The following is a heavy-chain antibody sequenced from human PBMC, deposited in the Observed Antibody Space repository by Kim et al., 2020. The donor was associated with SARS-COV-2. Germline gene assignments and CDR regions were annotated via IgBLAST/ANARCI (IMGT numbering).Heavy chain of an antibody. Sequence: SETLSLTCTVSGYSISSGYYWGWIRQPPGKGLEWIGSIYHSGSTYYNPSLKSRVTISVDTSKNQFSLKLSSVTAADTAVYYCARARPVLSVAGKMYYFD. D-gene: IGHD6-19*01. CDR3: ARARPVLSVAGKMYYFD. J-gene: IGHJ4*01. CDR2: IYHSGST. CDR1: GYSISSGYY. V-gene: IGHV4-38-2*02.